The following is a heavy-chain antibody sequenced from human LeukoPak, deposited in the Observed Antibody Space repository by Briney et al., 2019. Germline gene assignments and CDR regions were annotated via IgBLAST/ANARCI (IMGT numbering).Heavy chain of an antibody. CDR1: GGSFSDYY. J-gene: IGHJ4*02. D-gene: IGHD5-18*01. CDR3: ARGRRGYSYGPRFDY. V-gene: IGHV4-34*01. Sequence: PSETLSLTCAVYGGSFSDYYWSWIRQPPGKGLERIGEINHSGSTNYNPSLKSRVTISVDTSKNQFSLKLSSVTAADTAVYYCARGRRGYSYGPRFDYWGQGTLVTVSS. CDR2: INHSGST.